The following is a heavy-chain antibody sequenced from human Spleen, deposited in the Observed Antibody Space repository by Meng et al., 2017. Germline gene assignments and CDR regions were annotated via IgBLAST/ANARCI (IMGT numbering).Heavy chain of an antibody. V-gene: IGHV4-34*01. CDR3: ARTRVLYYFDQ. J-gene: IGHJ4*02. Sequence: QVQLQGSGPGLVKPSEALSLTCAVYGGSFSGYYWSWIRQPPGKGLEWIGEINHRGDTKHNPSLRSRVTISVDTSKNQFSLKLNSVTAADTAVYYCARTRVLYYFDQWGQGTLVTVSS. CDR1: GGSFSGYY. D-gene: IGHD2/OR15-2a*01. CDR2: INHRGDT.